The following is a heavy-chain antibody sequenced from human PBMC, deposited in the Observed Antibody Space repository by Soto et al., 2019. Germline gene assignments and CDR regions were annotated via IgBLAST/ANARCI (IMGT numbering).Heavy chain of an antibody. Sequence: GASLKISCKGSGYSFTSYWIGWVRQMPGKGLEWMGIIYPGDSDTRYSPSFQGQVTISADKSISTAYLQWSSLKASDTAMYYCARARYYYDSSGYPKPYYFDYWGQGTLVTVSS. J-gene: IGHJ4*02. CDR1: GYSFTSYW. D-gene: IGHD3-22*01. CDR3: ARARYYYDSSGYPKPYYFDY. CDR2: IYPGDSDT. V-gene: IGHV5-51*01.